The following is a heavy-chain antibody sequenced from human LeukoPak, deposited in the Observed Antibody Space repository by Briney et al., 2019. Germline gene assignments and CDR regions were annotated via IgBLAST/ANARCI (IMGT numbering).Heavy chain of an antibody. CDR2: FYYSGST. J-gene: IGHJ4*02. Sequence: SETLSLTCTVSGGSIGSYFWGWIRQPPGKGLEWIGTFYYSGSTYYNPSLKSRVTISVDTSNNQFSLKLSSVTAADTAVYYCARHRYVDRLSPFGFWGQGTLVTVSS. CDR1: GGSIGSYF. CDR3: ARHRYVDRLSPFGF. V-gene: IGHV4-39*01. D-gene: IGHD3-9*01.